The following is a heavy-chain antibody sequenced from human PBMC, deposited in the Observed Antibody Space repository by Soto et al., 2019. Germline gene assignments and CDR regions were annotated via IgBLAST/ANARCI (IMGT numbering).Heavy chain of an antibody. V-gene: IGHV3-21*01. CDR2: ISSSSSYI. CDR3: ARDRYSGFDSHFLIDS. Sequence: EVQLVESGGGLVKPGESLRLSCAASGFTFSAYTMIWVRQTPGKGLEWVSCISSSSSYIYYADSVKGRFIISRDNAENSLFPQMNSLRGEDTAVYYCARDRYSGFDSHFLIDSWGQGALVTVSS. J-gene: IGHJ4*02. D-gene: IGHD5-12*01. CDR1: GFTFSAYT.